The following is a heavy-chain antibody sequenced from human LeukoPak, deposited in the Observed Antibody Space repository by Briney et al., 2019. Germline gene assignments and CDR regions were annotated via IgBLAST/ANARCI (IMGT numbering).Heavy chain of an antibody. D-gene: IGHD5-12*01. CDR2: MNPNSGNT. J-gene: IGHJ6*02. CDR1: GYTFTGYD. CDR3: ARGMWLPEYYYYYYGMDV. Sequence: ASVKVSCKASGYTFTGYDINWVRQATGQGLEWMGWMNPNSGNTGYAQKFQGRVTMTRNTSISTAYMELSSLRSEDTAVYYCARGMWLPEYYYYYYGMDVWGQGTTVTVSS. V-gene: IGHV1-8*01.